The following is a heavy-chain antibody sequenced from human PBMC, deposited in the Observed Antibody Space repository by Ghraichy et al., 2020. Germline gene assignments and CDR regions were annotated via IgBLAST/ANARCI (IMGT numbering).Heavy chain of an antibody. V-gene: IGHV3-21*01. J-gene: IGHJ4*02. CDR1: GFTFSSYS. D-gene: IGHD4-17*01. CDR3: AQTTASGY. CDR2: ISSSSSYI. Sequence: GESLNISCAASGFTFSSYSMNWVRQAPGKGLEWVSSISSSSSYIYYADSVKGRFTISRDNAKNSLYLQMNSLRAEDTAVYYCAQTTASGYWGQGTLVTVSS.